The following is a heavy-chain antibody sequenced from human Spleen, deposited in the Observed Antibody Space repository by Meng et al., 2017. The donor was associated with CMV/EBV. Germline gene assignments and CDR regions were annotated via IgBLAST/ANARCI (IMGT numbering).Heavy chain of an antibody. V-gene: IGHV3-9*03. CDR1: GFTFDDYA. CDR3: AKGAAPGTEGYFDY. CDR2: ISWNSGSK. J-gene: IGHJ4*02. D-gene: IGHD6-13*01. Sequence: SLKLSCAASGFTFDDYAMHWVRQAPGKGLEWVSGISWNSGSKAYVDSVKGRFTISRDNAKNSLYLQMHSLRPEDMALYYCAKGAAPGTEGYFDYWGQGALVTVSS.